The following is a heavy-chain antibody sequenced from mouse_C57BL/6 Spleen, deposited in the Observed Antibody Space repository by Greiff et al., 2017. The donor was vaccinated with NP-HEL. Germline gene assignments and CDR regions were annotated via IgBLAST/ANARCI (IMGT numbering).Heavy chain of an antibody. Sequence: VQLQQPGAELVKPGASVKLSCKASGYTFTSYWMHWVKQRPGQGLEWIGMIHPNSGSTNYNEKFKSKATLTVDKSSSTAYMQLSSLTSEDSAVYYCASGGDQAWFAYWGQGTLVTVSA. CDR1: GYTFTSYW. CDR3: ASGGDQAWFAY. D-gene: IGHD3-3*01. CDR2: IHPNSGST. J-gene: IGHJ3*01. V-gene: IGHV1-64*01.